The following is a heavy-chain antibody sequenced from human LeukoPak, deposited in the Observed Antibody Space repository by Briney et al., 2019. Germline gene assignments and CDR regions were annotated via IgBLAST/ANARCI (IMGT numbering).Heavy chain of an antibody. V-gene: IGHV3-23*01. J-gene: IGHJ4*02. Sequence: GGSLRLSCAASGFTFSSYSMNWVRQAPGKGLEWVSAISGSGGSTYYADSVKSRFTISRDNSKNTLYLQMNSLRAEDTAVYYCAKAYRRVVGAPYGNNWGQGTLVTVSS. CDR2: ISGSGGST. CDR1: GFTFSSYS. CDR3: AKAYRRVVGAPYGNN. D-gene: IGHD1-26*01.